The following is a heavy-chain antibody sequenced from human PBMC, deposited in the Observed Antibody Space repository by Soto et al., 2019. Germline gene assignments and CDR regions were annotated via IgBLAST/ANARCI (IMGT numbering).Heavy chain of an antibody. D-gene: IGHD3-16*02. V-gene: IGHV4-39*02. CDR2: MYYSGTT. CDR1: GGSISSTTYS. CDR3: ARDDSGYPSYFHY. J-gene: IGHJ4*02. Sequence: SETLSLTCTVSGGSISSTTYSWGWIRQPPGKGLEWIGSMYYSGTTYSNPSLQSRVTISVDTSNNQFSLKLTSVTAADTSVYYCARDDSGYPSYFHYWGQGTLVTVSS.